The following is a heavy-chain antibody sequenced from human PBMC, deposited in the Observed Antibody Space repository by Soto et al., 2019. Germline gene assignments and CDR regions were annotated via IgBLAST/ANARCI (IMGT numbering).Heavy chain of an antibody. J-gene: IGHJ4*02. D-gene: IGHD6-6*01. CDR3: ARDPTPTAEDGSSSGDY. V-gene: IGHV1-69*13. CDR2: IIPIFGTA. Sequence: ASVKVSCKASGGTFSSYAISWVRQAPGQGLEWMGGIIPIFGTANYAQKFQGRVTITADESTSTAYMELSSLRSEDTAVYYCARDPTPTAEDGSSSGDYWGQGTLVTVSS. CDR1: GGTFSSYA.